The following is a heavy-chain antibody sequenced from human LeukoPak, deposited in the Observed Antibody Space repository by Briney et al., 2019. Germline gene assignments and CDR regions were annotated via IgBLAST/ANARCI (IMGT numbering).Heavy chain of an antibody. CDR2: INSDGSST. CDR1: GFTFSSYW. CDR3: ARVWYDRRWYAFDY. Sequence: GGSLRLSCAASGFTFSSYWMHWVRQAPGKGLVWVSRINSDGSSTSYADSVKGRFTISRDNAKNTLYLQMNSLRAEDTAVYYCARVWYDRRWYAFDYWGQGMLVTVSS. J-gene: IGHJ4*02. V-gene: IGHV3-74*01. D-gene: IGHD3-22*01.